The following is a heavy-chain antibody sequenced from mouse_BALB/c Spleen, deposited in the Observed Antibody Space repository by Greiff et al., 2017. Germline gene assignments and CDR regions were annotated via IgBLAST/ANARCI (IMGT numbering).Heavy chain of an antibody. Sequence: EVKLMESGAELVKPGASVKLSCTASGFNIKDTYMHWVKQRPEQGLEWIGRTDPANGNTKYDPKFQGKATITADTSSNTAYLQLSSLTSEDTAVYYCARNGNYVWFAYWGQGTLVTVSA. D-gene: IGHD2-1*01. CDR2: TDPANGNT. J-gene: IGHJ3*01. CDR1: GFNIKDTY. V-gene: IGHV14-3*02. CDR3: ARNGNYVWFAY.